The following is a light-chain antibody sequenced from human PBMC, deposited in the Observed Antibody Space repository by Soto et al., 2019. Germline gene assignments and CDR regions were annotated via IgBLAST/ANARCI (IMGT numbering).Light chain of an antibody. CDR3: QSYDNSLSGAWV. CDR2: ANN. Sequence: QSVLTQPPSVSGAPGQGITISCTGTRSNLGAGYDVHWYQQLPGAAPKLPIYANNKRPSGVLDRFSGSKSGTSASLAITGLQAEDEADYYCQSYDNSLSGAWVFGGGTKLTVL. CDR1: RSNLGAGYD. V-gene: IGLV1-40*01. J-gene: IGLJ3*02.